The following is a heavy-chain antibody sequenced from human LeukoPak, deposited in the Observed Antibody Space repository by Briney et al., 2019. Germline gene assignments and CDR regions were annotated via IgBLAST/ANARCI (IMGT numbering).Heavy chain of an antibody. CDR3: ARRRYCSSTSCYSGDAFDI. V-gene: IGHV1-69*05. D-gene: IGHD2-2*02. Sequence: GASVKVSCKASGGTFSSYAISWVRQAPGQGLEWMGGIIPIFGTANYAQKFQGRVTITTDESTSTAYMELSSLRSEDTAVYYCARRRYCSSTSCYSGDAFDIWGQGTMVTVSS. CDR1: GGTFSSYA. J-gene: IGHJ3*02. CDR2: IIPIFGTA.